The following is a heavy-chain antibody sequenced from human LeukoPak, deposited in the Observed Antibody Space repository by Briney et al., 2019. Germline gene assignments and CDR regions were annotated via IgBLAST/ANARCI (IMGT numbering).Heavy chain of an antibody. CDR3: ARQPNVAVHYFDP. J-gene: IGHJ5*02. Sequence: SETLSLTCTVSGAFISNYFWTWIRQPPGKGLEWIGYIYSGGSINYNPSLKSRVTISADTSKNYFSLKLRSVTAADTAVYYCARQPNVAVHYFDPWGQGILVTVSS. V-gene: IGHV4-59*08. CDR1: GAFISNYF. CDR2: IYSGGSI. D-gene: IGHD1-26*01.